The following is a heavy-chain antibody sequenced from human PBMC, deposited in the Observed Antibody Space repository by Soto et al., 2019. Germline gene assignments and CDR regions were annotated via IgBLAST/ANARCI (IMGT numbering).Heavy chain of an antibody. CDR1: GYAFTSYG. D-gene: IGHD5-12*01. J-gene: IGHJ4*02. CDR3: SRWLPPRGLDDY. V-gene: IGHV1-18*04. CDR2: ISAYNGNT. Sequence: ASVKVSCKASGYAFTSYGISWVRQAPGQGLEWMGWISAYNGNTNYAQKLPGRVTMTTDTSTSTAYMELRRLRSDDTAVSYCSRWLPPRGLDDYWGQGTLVTVSS.